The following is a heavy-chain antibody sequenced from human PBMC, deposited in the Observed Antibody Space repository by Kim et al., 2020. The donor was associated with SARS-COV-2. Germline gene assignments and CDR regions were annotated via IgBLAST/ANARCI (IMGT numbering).Heavy chain of an antibody. CDR1: GFTFSSYA. CDR3: ARDFSSGWGYLDY. CDR2: ISYDGSNK. D-gene: IGHD6-19*01. J-gene: IGHJ4*02. V-gene: IGHV3-30*04. Sequence: GGSLRLSCAASGFTFSSYAMHWVRQAPGKGLEWVAVISYDGSNKYYADSVKCRFTISRDNSKNTLYLQMNSLRAEDTAVYYCARDFSSGWGYLDYWGQGTLVTVSS.